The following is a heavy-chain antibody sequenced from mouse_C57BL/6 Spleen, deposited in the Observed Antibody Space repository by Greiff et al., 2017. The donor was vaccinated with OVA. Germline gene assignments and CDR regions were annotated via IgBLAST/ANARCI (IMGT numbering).Heavy chain of an antibody. V-gene: IGHV1-69*01. CDR1: GYTFTSYW. CDR3: ASGYYALFDY. CDR2: IDPSDSYT. D-gene: IGHD1-1*01. J-gene: IGHJ2*01. Sequence: QVQLQQPGAELVMPGASVKLSCKASGYTFTSYWMHWVKQRPGQGLEWIGEIDPSDSYTNYNQKFKGKSTLTVDKSSSTAYMQLSSLTSEDSAVYYCASGYYALFDYWGQGTTLTVSS.